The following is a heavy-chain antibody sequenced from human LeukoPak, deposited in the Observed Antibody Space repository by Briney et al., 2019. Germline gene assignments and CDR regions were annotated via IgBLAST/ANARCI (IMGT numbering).Heavy chain of an antibody. J-gene: IGHJ4*02. D-gene: IGHD2-15*01. V-gene: IGHV3-21*01. CDR2: ISRSGTFI. CDR3: AREGYCRGGTCNPLDN. Sequence: GGSLRLSCAASGFIFSDYSMNWVRQAPGEGLEWVSSISRSGTFIYYADSVKGRFTISRDNAKNSLYLQMSSLRAEDTAVYYCAREGYCRGGTCNPLDNWGQGTLVTVSS. CDR1: GFIFSDYS.